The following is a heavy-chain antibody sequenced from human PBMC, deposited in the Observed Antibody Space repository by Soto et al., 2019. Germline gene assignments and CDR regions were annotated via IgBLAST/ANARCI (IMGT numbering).Heavy chain of an antibody. Sequence: GGSLRLSCAASGFTFSNAWMNWVRQAPGKGLEWVGRIKSKTDGGTTDYAAPVKGRLTISRDDSKNTLYLQMNSLKTEDTAVYYCTTSGIAVAGSHYYYYYGMDVWGQGTTVTVSS. CDR2: IKSKTDGGTT. CDR3: TTSGIAVAGSHYYYYYGMDV. V-gene: IGHV3-15*07. J-gene: IGHJ6*02. D-gene: IGHD6-19*01. CDR1: GFTFSNAW.